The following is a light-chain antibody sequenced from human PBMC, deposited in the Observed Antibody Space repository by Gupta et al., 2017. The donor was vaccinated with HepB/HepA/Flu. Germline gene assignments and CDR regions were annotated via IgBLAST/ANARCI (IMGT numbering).Light chain of an antibody. V-gene: IGKV3-11*01. CDR3: QHRRNWPLT. CDR2: DTS. CDR1: QSVSNY. J-gene: IGKJ4*01. Sequence: EIVLTQSPATLSLSPGKRATLSCRASQSVSNYLGWYQQKPGQAPRLLIYDTSNRATGIPARFSGSGSGTDFTLTISSLEPEDFAVYYCQHRRNWPLTFGGGTKVEIK.